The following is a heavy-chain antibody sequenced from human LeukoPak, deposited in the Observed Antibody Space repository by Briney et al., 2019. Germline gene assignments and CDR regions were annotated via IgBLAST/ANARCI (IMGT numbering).Heavy chain of an antibody. D-gene: IGHD6-13*01. CDR2: ISAYNGNT. Sequence: GASVTVSCKASGYTFTSYGISWVRQAPGQGLEWMGWISAYNGNTNYAQKLQGRVTMTTDTSTSTAYMELRSLRSDDTAVYYCARAGTRSYYYYYGMDVWGQGTTVTVSS. V-gene: IGHV1-18*01. CDR3: ARAGTRSYYYYYGMDV. CDR1: GYTFTSYG. J-gene: IGHJ6*02.